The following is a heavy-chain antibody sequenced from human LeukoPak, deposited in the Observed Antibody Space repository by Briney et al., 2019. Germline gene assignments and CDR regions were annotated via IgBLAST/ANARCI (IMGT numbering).Heavy chain of an antibody. CDR1: GFTFGGYC. V-gene: IGHV3-33*01. D-gene: IGHD1-14*01. CDR3: TRYNNDHFDY. Sequence: PGRSLRLSCAGSGFTFGGYCMHWFRQTPGNGLEWVAVIANDGSRAFYADSVKGRFTISRDNSKNTMSVQMDDLRAEDTAVYYCTRYNNDHFDYWGQGTLVTVSS. CDR2: IANDGSRA. J-gene: IGHJ4*02.